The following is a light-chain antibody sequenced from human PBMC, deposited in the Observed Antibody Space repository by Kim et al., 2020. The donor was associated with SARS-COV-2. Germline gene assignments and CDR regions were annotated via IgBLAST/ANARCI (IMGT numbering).Light chain of an antibody. Sequence: SITSACSGTGSDVGGYNYVSWYQQHPGKAPKLMIYDVSNRPSGVANRFSGSKSGNTTSLTISGLQAEDEADYYCSSYTSSSTLVFGTGTKVTVL. CDR1: GSDVGGYNY. CDR3: SSYTSSSTLV. V-gene: IGLV2-14*03. J-gene: IGLJ1*01. CDR2: DVS.